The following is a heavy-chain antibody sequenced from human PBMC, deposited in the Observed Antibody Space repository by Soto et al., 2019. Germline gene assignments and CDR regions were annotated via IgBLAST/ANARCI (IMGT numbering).Heavy chain of an antibody. Sequence: ESGGGVVQPGRSLRLSCAASGFTFSSYGMHWVRQAPGKGLEWVAVISYDGSNKYYADSVKGRFTISRDNSKNTLYLQMNSLRAEDTAVYYCAKTRYSSSWYPMGYWGQGTLVTVSS. CDR2: ISYDGSNK. CDR1: GFTFSSYG. V-gene: IGHV3-30*18. D-gene: IGHD6-13*01. CDR3: AKTRYSSSWYPMGY. J-gene: IGHJ4*02.